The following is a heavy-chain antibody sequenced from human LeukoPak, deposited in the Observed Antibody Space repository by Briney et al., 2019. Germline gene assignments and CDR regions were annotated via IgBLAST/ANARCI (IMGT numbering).Heavy chain of an antibody. D-gene: IGHD1-14*01. Sequence: GGSLRLSCVASGISLRSYSVHWVRQALGKGLEWVALTSHDERNKKYADSVRGRCTISRDNSRDTVYLQLSNLRDEDTAVYYCAKGDEGGAYRTDFWGPGTRVTVSS. J-gene: IGHJ4*02. V-gene: IGHV3-30*15. CDR3: AKGDEGGAYRTDF. CDR2: TSHDERNK. CDR1: GISLRSYS.